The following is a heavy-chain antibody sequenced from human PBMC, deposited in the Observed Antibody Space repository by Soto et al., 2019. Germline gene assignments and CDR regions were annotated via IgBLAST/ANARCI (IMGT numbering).Heavy chain of an antibody. CDR2: IWYDGSNK. Sequence: GGSLRLSCAASGFTFSSYGMHWVRQAPGKGLEWVAVIWYDGSNKYYADSVKGRFTISRDNSKNTLYLQMNSLRAEDTAVYYCARAYQWSFITAPTNMDACGQEAALTISS. D-gene: IGHD1-20*01. CDR1: GFTFSSYG. CDR3: ARAYQWSFITAPTNMDA. J-gene: IGHJ6*02. V-gene: IGHV3-33*01.